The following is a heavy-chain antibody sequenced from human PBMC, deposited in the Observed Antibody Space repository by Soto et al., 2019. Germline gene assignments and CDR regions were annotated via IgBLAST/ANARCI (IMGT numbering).Heavy chain of an antibody. J-gene: IGHJ6*02. CDR3: ARRRSLRYFDWTYYYYGMDV. V-gene: IGHV4-34*01. CDR1: GGSFSGYY. D-gene: IGHD3-9*01. CDR2: INHSGST. Sequence: SETLSLTCAVYGGSFSGYYWSWIRQPPGKGLEWIGEINHSGSTNYNPSLKSRVTISVDTSKNQFSLKLSPVTAADTAVYYCARRRSLRYFDWTYYYYGMDVWGQGTPVTVSS.